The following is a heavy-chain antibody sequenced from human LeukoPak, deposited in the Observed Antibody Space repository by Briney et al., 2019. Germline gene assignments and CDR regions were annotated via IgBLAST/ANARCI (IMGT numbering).Heavy chain of an antibody. CDR1: GFTFSIYV. J-gene: IGHJ4*02. CDR2: IISSGGST. CDR3: GKRAVGAAYSFDY. D-gene: IGHD2-15*01. Sequence: PGGSLRLSCAASGFTFSIYVMSWVRQAPGKGLECVSDIISSGGSTHYADSVKGRFTISTDNSKNTLFLQMNSLRAAETAVYYCGKRAVGAAYSFDYWGQGTLVTVSS. V-gene: IGHV3-23*01.